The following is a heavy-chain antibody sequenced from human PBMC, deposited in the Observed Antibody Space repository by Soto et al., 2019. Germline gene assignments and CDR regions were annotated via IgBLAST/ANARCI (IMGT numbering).Heavy chain of an antibody. CDR2: IYYSGST. CDR1: CGSINSYY. D-gene: IGHD3-3*01. Sequence: SETLSLPCTVSCGSINSYYWGLVRQPPGEGLEWIGYIYYSGSTNYNPSLKSRVTISVDTSKNQFSLKLSSVTAADTAVYYCARVEKDYDFWSGYYMVYWGQGTLVTVSS. CDR3: ARVEKDYDFWSGYYMVY. J-gene: IGHJ4*02. V-gene: IGHV4-59*01.